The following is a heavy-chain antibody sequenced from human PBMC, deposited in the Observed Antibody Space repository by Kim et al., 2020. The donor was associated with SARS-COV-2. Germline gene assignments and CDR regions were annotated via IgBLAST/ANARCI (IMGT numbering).Heavy chain of an antibody. CDR3: ARQVRSSGWYNWFDP. CDR1: GGSISSYY. CDR2: IYYSGST. J-gene: IGHJ5*02. V-gene: IGHV4-59*08. D-gene: IGHD6-19*01. Sequence: SDTLSLTCTVSGGSISSYYWSWIRQPPGKGLEWIGYIYYSGSTNYNPSLKSRVTISVDTSKNQFSLKLSSVTAADTAVYYCARQVRSSGWYNWFDPWGQGTLVTVSS.